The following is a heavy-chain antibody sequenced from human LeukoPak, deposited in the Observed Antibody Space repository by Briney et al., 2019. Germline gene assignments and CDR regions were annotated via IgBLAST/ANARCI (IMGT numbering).Heavy chain of an antibody. V-gene: IGHV4-34*01. CDR1: GGSLSGYY. CDR2: INHSGST. J-gene: IGHJ3*02. CDR3: ARGRMGVRGVIIPGAFDI. D-gene: IGHD3-10*01. Sequence: PSETLSLTCAVYGGSLSGYYWSWIRQPPGKGLEWIGEINHSGSTNYNPSLKSRVTISVDTSKNQFSLKLSSVTAADTAVYYCARGRMGVRGVIIPGAFDIWGQGTMVTVSS.